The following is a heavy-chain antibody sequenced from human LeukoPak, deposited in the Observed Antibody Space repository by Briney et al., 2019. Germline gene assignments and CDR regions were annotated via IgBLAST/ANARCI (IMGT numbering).Heavy chain of an antibody. CDR1: GFTFTTYW. Sequence: GGSLRLSCAGSGFTFTTYWMSWVRQAQGKGLEWVANINQDGIEKYYVASVKGRFTISRDNAKNSIYVQMNSLRAEDTAVYYCARGFDGYYGFDIWGQGTMVTVSS. J-gene: IGHJ3*02. V-gene: IGHV3-7*05. CDR3: ARGFDGYYGFDI. D-gene: IGHD5-24*01. CDR2: INQDGIEK.